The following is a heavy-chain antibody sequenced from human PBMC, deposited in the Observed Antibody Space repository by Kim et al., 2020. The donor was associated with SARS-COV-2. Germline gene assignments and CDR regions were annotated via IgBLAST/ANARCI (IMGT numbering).Heavy chain of an antibody. J-gene: IGHJ6*02. CDR3: ARFRGAALYYYYYFGMDV. CDR2: INHSGST. CDR1: GRSFSGYY. D-gene: IGHD3-10*01. V-gene: IGHV4-34*01. Sequence: SETLSLTCAVYGRSFSGYYWSWIRQPPGKGLEWIGEINHSGSTNYNPSLKSRVTLSVDTSKNQFSLKLSSVTAADTAVYYCARFRGAALYYYYYFGMDVWGQGTTVTVSS.